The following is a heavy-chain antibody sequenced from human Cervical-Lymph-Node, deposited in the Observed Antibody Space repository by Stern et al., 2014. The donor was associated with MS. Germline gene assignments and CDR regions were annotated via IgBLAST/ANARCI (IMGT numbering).Heavy chain of an antibody. Sequence: QVQLQESGPGLVKPSETLSLTCTVSGDSISNYYWSWIRQPAGKRLEWIGRIYDSDNTNYNPSLKSRVTLSKDKSKNHFSLKLTSVTAADTGVYYCARNVRAAAGTFYFDYWGQGIQVTVSS. CDR2: IYDSDNT. CDR3: ARNVRAAAGTFYFDY. V-gene: IGHV4-4*07. CDR1: GDSISNYY. D-gene: IGHD6-13*01. J-gene: IGHJ4*02.